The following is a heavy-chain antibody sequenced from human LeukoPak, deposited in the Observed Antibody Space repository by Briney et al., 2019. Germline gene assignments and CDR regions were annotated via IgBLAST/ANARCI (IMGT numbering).Heavy chain of an antibody. D-gene: IGHD6-19*01. CDR2: IRYDGSNK. Sequence: GGSLRLSCAASGFTFDDYAMHWVRQAPGKGLEWVAFIRYDGSNKYYADSVKGRFTISRDNSKNTLYLQMNSLRAEDTAVYYCAKQYSSGWYLFDYWGQGTLVTVSS. CDR1: GFTFDDYA. CDR3: AKQYSSGWYLFDY. V-gene: IGHV3-30*02. J-gene: IGHJ4*02.